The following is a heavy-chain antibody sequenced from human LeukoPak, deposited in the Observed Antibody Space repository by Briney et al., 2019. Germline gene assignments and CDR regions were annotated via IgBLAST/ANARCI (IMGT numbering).Heavy chain of an antibody. J-gene: IGHJ5*02. V-gene: IGHV5-51*01. Sequence: GESLNISCKGSGYSFTSYWIGWVRQMPGKGLEWMGIIYPGDSDTRYSPSFQGQVTISADKSISTAYLQWSSLKASDTAMYYCARRGYCSSTSCYSYWFDPWGQGTLVTVSS. D-gene: IGHD2-2*01. CDR3: ARRGYCSSTSCYSYWFDP. CDR2: IYPGDSDT. CDR1: GYSFTSYW.